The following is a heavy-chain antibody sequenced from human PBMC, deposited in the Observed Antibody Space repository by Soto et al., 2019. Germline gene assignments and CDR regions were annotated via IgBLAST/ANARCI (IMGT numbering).Heavy chain of an antibody. CDR2: IFYSGST. CDR3: ARTALGWFDP. D-gene: IGHD2-21*02. V-gene: IGHV4-59*01. J-gene: IGHJ5*02. CDR1: GGSISSYY. Sequence: PSETLSLTCSVSGGSISSYYWSWIRQPPGKGLERIGYIFYSGSTNQSPSLKSRVTISVDTSKNQFSLKLRSVTAADTAVYYCARTALGWFDPWGQGTLVTVSS.